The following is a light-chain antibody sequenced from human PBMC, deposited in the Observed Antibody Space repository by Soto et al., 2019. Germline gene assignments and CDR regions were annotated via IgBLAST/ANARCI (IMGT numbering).Light chain of an antibody. CDR2: GAS. CDR1: QSISDT. J-gene: IGKJ4*01. CDR3: QQYHHWPVT. V-gene: IGKV3-15*01. Sequence: EIVMTQSPVTLSVSPGGRATLSCRASQSISDTLAWYQHTPGQAPRLLISGASTGATGLPSRFSGSGSGTVFTLTIDSLQSEDVAVYYCQQYHHWPVTFGGGTKVDIK.